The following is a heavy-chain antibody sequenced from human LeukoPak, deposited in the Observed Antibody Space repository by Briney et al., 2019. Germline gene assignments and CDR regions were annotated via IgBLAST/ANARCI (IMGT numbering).Heavy chain of an antibody. D-gene: IGHD3-22*01. V-gene: IGHV4-39*01. CDR3: ARRRYYDSTGYFE. J-gene: IGHJ1*01. CDR1: GDYISSSSYY. CDR2: IYHSGRT. Sequence: SETLSLTCAVSGDYISSSSYYWGWIRQSPGTGLEWIGDIYHSGRTYYNPSLKSRVDISIDTSKNQFSLRLRSMTAADTAVFYCARRRYYDSTGYFEWGRGTLVTVSS.